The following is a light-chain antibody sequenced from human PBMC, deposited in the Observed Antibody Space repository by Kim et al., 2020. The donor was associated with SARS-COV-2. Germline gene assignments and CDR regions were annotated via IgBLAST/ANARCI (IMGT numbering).Light chain of an antibody. Sequence: SPGESATLSCRATHTVDNNYLAWHQQKPGQAPRLLIYGASNRATGIPDRFSGSGSGTGFTLTISRLEPEDSAVYYCQQYGLSPRTFGQGTKVDIK. CDR1: HTVDNNY. V-gene: IGKV3-20*01. CDR2: GAS. J-gene: IGKJ1*01. CDR3: QQYGLSPRT.